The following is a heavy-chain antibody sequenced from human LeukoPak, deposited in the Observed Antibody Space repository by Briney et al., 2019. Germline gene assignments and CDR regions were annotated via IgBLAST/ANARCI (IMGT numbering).Heavy chain of an antibody. Sequence: GASLKISCKGSGYSFTSYWIGWVRQMPGKGLEWMGIIYSPSFQGQVTISADKSISTAYLQWSSLKASDTAMYYCARGGPYYYYYMDVWGKGTTVTISS. V-gene: IGHV5-51*01. CDR2: IY. CDR3: ARGGPYYYYYMDV. J-gene: IGHJ6*03. CDR1: GYSFTSYW.